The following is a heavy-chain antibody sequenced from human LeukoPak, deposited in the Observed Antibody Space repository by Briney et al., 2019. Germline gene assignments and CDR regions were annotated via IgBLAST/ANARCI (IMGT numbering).Heavy chain of an antibody. J-gene: IGHJ6*03. Sequence: SETLSLTCAVYGGSFSGYYWSWIRQPPGKGLEWIGEINHSGSTNYNPSLKSRVTISVDTSKNQFSLKLSSVTAADTAVYYCARQNGGTWNYYYYMDVWGKGTTVTVSS. D-gene: IGHD1-1*01. V-gene: IGHV4-34*01. CDR1: GGSFSGYY. CDR3: ARQNGGTWNYYYYMDV. CDR2: INHSGST.